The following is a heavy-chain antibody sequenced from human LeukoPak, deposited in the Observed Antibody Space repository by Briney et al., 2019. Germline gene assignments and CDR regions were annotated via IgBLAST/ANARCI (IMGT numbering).Heavy chain of an antibody. CDR3: ASGPSYSGSNEYFDS. Sequence: ASVKVSCKASGYTFSSYTMNWVRQAPGQGLEWMGWINTNTGNPTYAQDYTGRFVFSLDASVSTTYLQISRLKAEDTAVYYCASGPSYSGSNEYFDSWGQGTLVTVSS. D-gene: IGHD1-26*01. CDR2: INTNTGNP. CDR1: GYTFSSYT. V-gene: IGHV7-4-1*02. J-gene: IGHJ4*02.